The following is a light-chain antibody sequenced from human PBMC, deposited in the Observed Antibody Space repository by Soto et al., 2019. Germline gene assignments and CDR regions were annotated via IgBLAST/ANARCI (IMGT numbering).Light chain of an antibody. V-gene: IGKV3-20*01. CDR3: QKYGSSVT. CDR1: QSVSSSY. CDR2: GAS. J-gene: IGKJ4*01. Sequence: EIVLTQSPGTLSLSPGERATLSCRASQSVSSSYLAWYQQKPGQAPRLLIYGASSRATGIPDRFSGSGSGTDFTLTISRLEPEDFAVYYCQKYGSSVTFGGGTKV.